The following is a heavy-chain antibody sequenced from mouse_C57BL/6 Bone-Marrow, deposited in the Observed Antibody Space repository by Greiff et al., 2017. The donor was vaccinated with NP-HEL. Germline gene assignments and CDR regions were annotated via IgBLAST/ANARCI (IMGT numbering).Heavy chain of an antibody. J-gene: IGHJ3*01. Sequence: EVQLQQSGAELVRPGASVKLSCTASGFNIKDYYMHWVKQRPEQGLEWIGRIDPEDGDTEYAPKFQGKATMTADTSSNTAYLQLSSLTSEDTAVYYCTTGGLLRVWFAYWGQGTLVTVSA. V-gene: IGHV14-1*01. CDR1: GFNIKDYY. CDR2: IDPEDGDT. CDR3: TTGGLLRVWFAY. D-gene: IGHD2-3*01.